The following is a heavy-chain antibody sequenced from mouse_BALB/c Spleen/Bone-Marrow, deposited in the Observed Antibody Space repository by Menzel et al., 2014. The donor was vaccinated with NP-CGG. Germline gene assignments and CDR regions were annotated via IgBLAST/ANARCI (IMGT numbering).Heavy chain of an antibody. J-gene: IGHJ4*01. CDR1: GFNIKDYY. CDR2: IDPENGNT. CDR3: ARGDGYAMDY. Sequence: VQLQQSGAEIVRPGALVKLSCKASGFNIKDYYMQWVKRRPEQGLEWIGWIDPENGNTIYDPKFQGKASITADTSSNTAYLQLSSLTSEDTAVYYCARGDGYAMDYWGQGTSVIVSS. V-gene: IGHV14-1*02.